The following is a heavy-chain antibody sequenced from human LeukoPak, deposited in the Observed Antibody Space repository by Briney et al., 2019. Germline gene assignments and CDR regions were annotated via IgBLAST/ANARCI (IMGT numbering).Heavy chain of an antibody. CDR3: ARDLEAYDSYYFDY. V-gene: IGHV3-7*01. J-gene: IGHJ4*02. CDR2: IKQDGSEK. Sequence: GGSLRLSCAASGFTFSSYWMSWVRQAPGKGLEWVANIKQDGSEKYYVDSVKGRFTISRDNAKNSLYLQMNSLRAEDTAVYYCARDLEAYDSYYFDYWGQGTLVTVSS. CDR1: GFTFSSYW. D-gene: IGHD3-16*01.